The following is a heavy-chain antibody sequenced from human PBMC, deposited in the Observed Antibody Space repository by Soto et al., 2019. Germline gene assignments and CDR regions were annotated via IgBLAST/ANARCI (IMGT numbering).Heavy chain of an antibody. CDR2: IDSDGSIT. CDR1: GFTFNTW. V-gene: IGHV3-74*01. D-gene: IGHD2-21*02. Sequence: PGGSLRLSCAASGFTFNTWMHWVRQAPGEGLVWVSSIDSDGSITSYADSVKGRFTISRDNAKNTLYLQMNSLRAEDTAVYYCATLGLQQAFWGHGTLVTVSS. CDR3: ATLGLQQAF. J-gene: IGHJ4*01.